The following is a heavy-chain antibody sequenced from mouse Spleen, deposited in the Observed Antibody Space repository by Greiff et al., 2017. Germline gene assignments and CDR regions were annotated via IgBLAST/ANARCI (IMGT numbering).Heavy chain of an antibody. V-gene: IGHV5-17*01. CDR2: ISSGSSTI. Sequence: EVKLVESGGGLVKPGGSLKLSCAASGFTFSDYGMHWVRQAPEKGLEWVAYISSGSSTIYYADTVKGRFTISRDNAKNTLFLQMTSLRSEDTAMYYCARKALGGYDGTPGAMDYWGQGTSVTVSS. J-gene: IGHJ4*01. CDR1: GFTFSDYG. CDR3: ARKALGGYDGTPGAMDY. D-gene: IGHD2-2*01.